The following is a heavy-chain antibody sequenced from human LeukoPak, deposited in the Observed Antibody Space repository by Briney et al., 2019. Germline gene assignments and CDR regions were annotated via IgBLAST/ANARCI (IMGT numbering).Heavy chain of an antibody. D-gene: IGHD1-1*01. J-gene: IGHJ6*03. CDR2: IIPIFGTA. CDR3: ARVRGGTPREEYYYYYMDV. CDR1: GGTFSSYA. V-gene: IGHV1-69*13. Sequence: GASVKVSCKASGGTFSSYAISWVRQAPGQGLEWMGGIIPIFGTANYAQKFQGRVTITADESTSTAYMELSSLRSEDTAVYYCARVRGGTPREEYYYYYMDVWGKGTTVTVSS.